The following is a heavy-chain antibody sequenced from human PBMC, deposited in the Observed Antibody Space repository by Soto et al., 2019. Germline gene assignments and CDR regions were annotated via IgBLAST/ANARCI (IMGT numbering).Heavy chain of an antibody. CDR1: GFTFSSYS. D-gene: IGHD6-6*01. CDR2: ISSSSSYI. Sequence: PGGSLRLSCAASGFTFSSYSMNWVRQAPGKGLEWVSSISSSSSYIYYADSVKGRFTISGDNAKNSLYLQMNSLRAEDTAVYYCARDYSSSGGMDVWGQGTTVTVSS. J-gene: IGHJ6*02. V-gene: IGHV3-21*01. CDR3: ARDYSSSGGMDV.